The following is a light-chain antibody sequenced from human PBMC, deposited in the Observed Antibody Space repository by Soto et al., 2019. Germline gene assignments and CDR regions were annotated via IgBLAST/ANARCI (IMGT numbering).Light chain of an antibody. CDR1: QTVRTNY. CDR3: QRYDISPFP. Sequence: EIVLTQSPGTLSLSPGERATLSCRASQTVRTNYLAWFQHKPGQAPRLLIYGASSRATGIPDRFSGSGSGTDFTLTINRLEPEDFAVYYCQRYDISPFPFGQGTKLEIK. CDR2: GAS. V-gene: IGKV3-20*01. J-gene: IGKJ2*01.